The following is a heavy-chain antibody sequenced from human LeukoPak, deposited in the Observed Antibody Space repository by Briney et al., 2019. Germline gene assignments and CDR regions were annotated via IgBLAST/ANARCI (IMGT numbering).Heavy chain of an antibody. D-gene: IGHD5-24*01. CDR3: AKDDQGGDGYDLESLGFDY. Sequence: GGSLRLSCAASGFTFSSYAMSWVRQAPGKGLEWVSAISGSGGSTYYADSVKGRFTISRDNSKNTLYLQMNSLRAEDTAVYYCAKDDQGGDGYDLESLGFDYWGQGTLVTVSS. J-gene: IGHJ4*02. V-gene: IGHV3-23*01. CDR1: GFTFSSYA. CDR2: ISGSGGST.